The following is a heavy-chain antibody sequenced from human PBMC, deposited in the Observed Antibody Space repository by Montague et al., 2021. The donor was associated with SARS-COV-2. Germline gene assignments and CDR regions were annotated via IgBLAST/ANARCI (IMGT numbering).Heavy chain of an antibody. V-gene: IGHV4-39*01. CDR3: ARGLDGYNWGY. Sequence: SETLSLTCTVSGGSLGTSGYYWGWIRQPPGKGLEWIGSMYCSGSTHYNPSLKSRVTVSVDTSNNQFFLKLSSVTAADTAVYYCARGLDGYNWGYWGQGTLVTVSS. J-gene: IGHJ4*02. CDR2: MYCSGST. CDR1: GGSLGTSGYY. D-gene: IGHD5-24*01.